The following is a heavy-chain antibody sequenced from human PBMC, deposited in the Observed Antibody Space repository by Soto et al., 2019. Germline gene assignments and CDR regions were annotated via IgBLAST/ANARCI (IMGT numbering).Heavy chain of an antibody. J-gene: IGHJ6*02. Sequence: ASVKVSCKASGYTFTSYGISWVLQAPGQGLEWMGWISAYNGNTNYAQKLQGRVTMTTDTSTSTAYMELRSLRSDDTAVYYCAREGYCSSTSCYIAIYYYGMDVWGQGTTVTVSS. D-gene: IGHD2-2*02. CDR3: AREGYCSSTSCYIAIYYYGMDV. V-gene: IGHV1-18*04. CDR2: ISAYNGNT. CDR1: GYTFTSYG.